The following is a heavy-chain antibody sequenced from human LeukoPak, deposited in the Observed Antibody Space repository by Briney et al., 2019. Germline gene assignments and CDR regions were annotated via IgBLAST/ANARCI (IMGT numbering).Heavy chain of an antibody. Sequence: GGSLRLSCAASGFTFSSYAMSWFRQAPGKGPEWVSAISGSGGSTYYADSVKGRFTISRDNSKNTLYLQMNSLRAEDTAVYYCAKDFVLMVYARSYYFDYWGQGTLVTVSS. CDR3: AKDFVLMVYARSYYFDY. D-gene: IGHD2-8*01. J-gene: IGHJ4*02. CDR1: GFTFSSYA. CDR2: ISGSGGST. V-gene: IGHV3-23*01.